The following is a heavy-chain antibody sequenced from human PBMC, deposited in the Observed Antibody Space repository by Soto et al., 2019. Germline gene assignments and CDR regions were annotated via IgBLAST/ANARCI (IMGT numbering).Heavy chain of an antibody. CDR1: GSTFSSYG. CDR3: AKDRQLGSSLYYFDY. V-gene: IGHV3-30*18. D-gene: IGHD5-18*01. Sequence: PGGSLRLSCAASGSTFSSYGMHWVRQAPGKGLEWVAVISYHGSNKDYADSVKGRFTISRDNSKNTLYLQMNSLRGEDTAVYYCAKDRQLGSSLYYFDYWGQGTLVTVSS. CDR2: ISYHGSNK. J-gene: IGHJ4*02.